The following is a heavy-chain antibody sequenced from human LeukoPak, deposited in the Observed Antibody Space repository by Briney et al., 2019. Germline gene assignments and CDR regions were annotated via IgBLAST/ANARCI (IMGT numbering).Heavy chain of an antibody. CDR3: ARDHNWAFDS. V-gene: IGHV3-21*05. Sequence: PGWSLRLSCAASGFTFSDYSMNWVRRAPGRGLEWISYIGLASGFVSYADSVKGRSSISSDTARNSVYLQMSSLRAEDTAVYYCARDHNWAFDSWGQGTLVTVSS. D-gene: IGHD1-20*01. CDR1: GFTFSDYS. J-gene: IGHJ4*02. CDR2: IGLASGFV.